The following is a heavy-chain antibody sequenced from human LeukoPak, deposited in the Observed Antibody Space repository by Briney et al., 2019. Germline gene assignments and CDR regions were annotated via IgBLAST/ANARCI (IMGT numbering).Heavy chain of an antibody. CDR1: GGSKSSYY. V-gene: IGHV4-59*01. J-gene: IGHJ4*02. Sequence: PSETLSLTCTVSGGSKSSYYWSWIRQPPGKGLEGIGYIYYSGSTNYNPSLKSRVTISVGTSKNQFSLKLSSVTAADTAVYYCARENYGGSYLDYWGQGTLVTVSS. CDR3: ARENYGGSYLDY. D-gene: IGHD4-23*01. CDR2: IYYSGST.